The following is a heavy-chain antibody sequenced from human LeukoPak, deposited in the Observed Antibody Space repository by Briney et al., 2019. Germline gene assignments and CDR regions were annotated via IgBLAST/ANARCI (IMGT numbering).Heavy chain of an antibody. CDR3: AKSYDYGDYRWFDP. Sequence: GGSLRLSCAASGFTFSSYAMSWVRQAPGKGLEWVSAISGSSGSTYYADSVKGRFTISRDNSKNTLYLQMNSLRAEDTAVYYCAKSYDYGDYRWFDPWGQGTLVTVSS. CDR1: GFTFSSYA. D-gene: IGHD4-17*01. CDR2: ISGSSGST. J-gene: IGHJ5*02. V-gene: IGHV3-23*01.